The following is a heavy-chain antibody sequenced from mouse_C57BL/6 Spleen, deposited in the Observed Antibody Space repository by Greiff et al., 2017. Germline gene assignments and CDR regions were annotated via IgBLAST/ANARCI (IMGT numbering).Heavy chain of an antibody. Sequence: EVKLEESGGGLVKPGGSLKLSCAASGFTFSSYAMSWVRQTPEKRLEWVASISDGGSYTYYPDNVKGRFTISRDNAKNNLYLHMSHLKSEDTAMYYCARESSYFDYWGQGTTLTVSS. J-gene: IGHJ2*01. V-gene: IGHV5-4*01. CDR2: ISDGGSYT. CDR3: ARESSYFDY. CDR1: GFTFSSYA. D-gene: IGHD1-1*01.